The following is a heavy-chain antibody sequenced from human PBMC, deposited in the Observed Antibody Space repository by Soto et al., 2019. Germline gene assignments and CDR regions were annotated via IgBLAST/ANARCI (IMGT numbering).Heavy chain of an antibody. D-gene: IGHD5-18*01. V-gene: IGHV4-34*01. J-gene: IGHJ6*02. Sequence: SETLSLTCAVYGGSFSGYYWSWIRQPPGKGLEWIGEINHSGSTNYSPSFQGHVTISADKSISTAYLQWSSLKASDTAMYYCARLLLVDTSGTPYYYYGMDVWGQGTTVTVSS. CDR3: ARLLLVDTSGTPYYYYGMDV. CDR1: GGSFSGYY. CDR2: INHSGST.